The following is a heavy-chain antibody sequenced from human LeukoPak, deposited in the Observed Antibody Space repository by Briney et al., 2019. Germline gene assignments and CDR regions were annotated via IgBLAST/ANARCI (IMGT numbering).Heavy chain of an antibody. CDR1: GFTLSSYS. D-gene: IGHD2-2*01. J-gene: IGHJ5*02. V-gene: IGHV3-21*06. CDR3: ARGGPYCSSTSCPNWFDT. Sequence: GGSLRLSRVASGFTLSSYSMNWVRQAPGKGLEGVASISRSSSYIYYADSVKGRFIISRDNAKNLVYLQMNSLRAEDTAVYSCARGGPYCSSTSCPNWFDTWGQGILVTVSS. CDR2: ISRSSSYI.